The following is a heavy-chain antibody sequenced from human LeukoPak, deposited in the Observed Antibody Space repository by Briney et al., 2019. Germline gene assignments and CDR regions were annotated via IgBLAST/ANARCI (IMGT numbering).Heavy chain of an antibody. CDR3: TRDGRYQSNSMDV. V-gene: IGHV3-21*01. Sequence: GGSLRLSCAASGFIFSNYIMNWVRQAPGKGLEWVSSISSSSSYIYYTDSVKGRFTISRDNAKNSLYLRLNSLRGEDTAVYYCTRDGRYQSNSMDVWGQGTTVTVSS. J-gene: IGHJ6*02. CDR1: GFIFSNYI. CDR2: ISSSSSYI. D-gene: IGHD1-26*01.